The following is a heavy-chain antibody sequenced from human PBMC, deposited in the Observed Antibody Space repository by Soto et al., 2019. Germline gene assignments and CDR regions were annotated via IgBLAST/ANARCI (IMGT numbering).Heavy chain of an antibody. CDR1: GFTFSSYA. CDR3: AKGRDDIVLIRTHFSTGIDAFDI. Sequence: GESLKISCAASGFTFSSYAMSWVRQAPGKGLEWVSAISGSGGSTYYADSVKGRFTNSRDNSKNTLYLPMNSLRAEDTAVYYCAKGRDDIVLIRTHFSTGIDAFDIWGQGTMVTVSS. CDR2: ISGSGGST. D-gene: IGHD2-8*01. V-gene: IGHV3-23*01. J-gene: IGHJ3*02.